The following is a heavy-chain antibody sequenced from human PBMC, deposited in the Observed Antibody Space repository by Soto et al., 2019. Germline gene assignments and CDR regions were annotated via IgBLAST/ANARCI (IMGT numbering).Heavy chain of an antibody. V-gene: IGHV3-15*07. J-gene: IGHJ6*02. Sequence: EVQLVESGGGLVKPGGSLRLSCAASGFTFSNAWMNWVRQAPGKGLAWVGRIKSKTDGGTTDYAAPVKGRFTISRDDSKNTLYLQMNSLKTEDTAVCYCTTGVVVPAAPYYYGMDVWDQGTTVIVSS. CDR2: IKSKTDGGTT. CDR3: TTGVVVPAAPYYYGMDV. CDR1: GFTFSNAW. D-gene: IGHD2-2*01.